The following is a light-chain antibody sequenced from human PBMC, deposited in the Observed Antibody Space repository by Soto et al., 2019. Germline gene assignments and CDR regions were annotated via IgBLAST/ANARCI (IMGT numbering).Light chain of an antibody. Sequence: EIVFTQSPATLSLSPGETATLSSRASQSVSGYIGWYQQKPGQAPRLLMYGASIRAAGVPDRFSGSGSGTEFTLTISRLEPEDFTVYYCHHYETFGQGTKVDIK. CDR3: HHYET. CDR2: GAS. CDR1: QSVSGY. J-gene: IGKJ1*01. V-gene: IGKV3-20*01.